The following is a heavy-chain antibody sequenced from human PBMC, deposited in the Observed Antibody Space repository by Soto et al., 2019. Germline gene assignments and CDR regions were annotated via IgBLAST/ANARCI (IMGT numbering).Heavy chain of an antibody. CDR3: AKANCSGGSCYSGLNYYYYGMDV. Sequence: QVQLVESGGGVVQPGRSLRLSCAASGFTFSSYGMHWVRQAPGKGLEWVAVISYDGSNKYYADSVKGRFTISRDNSKNTLYLQINSLRAEDTAVYYCAKANCSGGSCYSGLNYYYYGMDVWGQGTTVTVSS. J-gene: IGHJ6*02. V-gene: IGHV3-30*18. CDR2: ISYDGSNK. D-gene: IGHD2-15*01. CDR1: GFTFSSYG.